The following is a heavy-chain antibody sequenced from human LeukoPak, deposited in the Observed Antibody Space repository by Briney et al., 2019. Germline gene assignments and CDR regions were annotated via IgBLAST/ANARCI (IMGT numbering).Heavy chain of an antibody. CDR1: GFSFSNNE. CDR2: ISRGGGTI. Sequence: GGSLRLSCEASGFSFSNNEMNWVRQAPGRGLEWVSYISRGGGTIYYADSVKGRFTLSRDNVQNSLYLQMNSLRAEDTAVYYCARDGRVSDYGSGSYHTSFGYWGQGTLVTVSS. CDR3: ARDGRVSDYGSGSYHTSFGY. J-gene: IGHJ4*02. D-gene: IGHD3-10*01. V-gene: IGHV3-48*03.